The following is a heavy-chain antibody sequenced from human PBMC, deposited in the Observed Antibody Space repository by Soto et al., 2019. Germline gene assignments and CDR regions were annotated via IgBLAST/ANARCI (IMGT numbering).Heavy chain of an antibody. D-gene: IGHD1-26*01. CDR3: ARGGSLYWYFDL. Sequence: QVQLVQSGAEVKKPEASVKVSCKASGYTFTSYATHWVRQAPGQRLEWMGWINAGNGNTKYSQKFQGRVTITRDTSASTAYMELSSLTSEDTAVYYCARGGSLYWYFDLWGRGTLVTVSS. J-gene: IGHJ2*01. CDR2: INAGNGNT. V-gene: IGHV1-3*01. CDR1: GYTFTSYA.